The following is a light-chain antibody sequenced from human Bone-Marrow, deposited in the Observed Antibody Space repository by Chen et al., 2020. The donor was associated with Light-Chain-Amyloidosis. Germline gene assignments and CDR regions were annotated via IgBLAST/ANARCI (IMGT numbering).Light chain of an antibody. CDR1: SSDVGGDNH. CDR3: SSYTITNTLV. CDR2: EVN. J-gene: IGLJ1*01. Sequence: QSPLTQPASVSCSPGPSITISCTGTSSDVGGDNHVSWYQQHPDKAPKLMIYEVNKRPSWVPDRFSGSKSDNTASLTISGLQTEDEADYFCSSYTITNTLVFGSGTRVTVL. V-gene: IGLV2-14*01.